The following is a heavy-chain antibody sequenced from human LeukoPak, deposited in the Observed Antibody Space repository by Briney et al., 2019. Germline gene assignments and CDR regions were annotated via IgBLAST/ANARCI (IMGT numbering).Heavy chain of an antibody. D-gene: IGHD3-10*01. Sequence: SETLSLTCAVSGGSISSGGYSWSWIRQPPGTGLEWIGYTYHSGSTYYNPSLKSRVTISVDRSKNQFSLKLSSVTAADTAVYYCARGKAGSYGDYFDYWGQGTLVTVSS. J-gene: IGHJ4*02. V-gene: IGHV4-30-2*01. CDR1: GGSISSGGYS. CDR3: ARGKAGSYGDYFDY. CDR2: TYHSGST.